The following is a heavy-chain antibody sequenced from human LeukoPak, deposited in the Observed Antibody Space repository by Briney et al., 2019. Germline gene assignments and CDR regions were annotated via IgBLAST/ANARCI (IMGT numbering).Heavy chain of an antibody. Sequence: QSGRSLRLSCAASGFTFSSYAMHWVRQAPGKGLEWVAVISYDGSNKYYADSVKGRFTISRDNSKNTLYLQMNSLRAEDTAVYYCARDYYDSSGYYYAGGVFDYWGQGTLVTVSS. CDR3: ARDYYDSSGYYYAGGVFDY. V-gene: IGHV3-30-3*01. D-gene: IGHD3-22*01. CDR2: ISYDGSNK. CDR1: GFTFSSYA. J-gene: IGHJ4*02.